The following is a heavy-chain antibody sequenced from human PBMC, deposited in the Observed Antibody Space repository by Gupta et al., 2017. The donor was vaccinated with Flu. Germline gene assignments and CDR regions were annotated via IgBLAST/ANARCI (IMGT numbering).Heavy chain of an antibody. CDR3: VRDQNWAFDV. Sequence: EVQLVESGGGLVQPGGSLRLSCAGSGFTFTKSSVNWVRQAPGKGLEWVAYISMSGYYMYYADSVKGRFTVSRDNAKDSVYLQMSGLRDEDTAFYYCVRDQNWAFDVWGQGTMVTVSS. CDR1: GFTFTKSS. V-gene: IGHV3-48*02. CDR2: ISMSGYYM. J-gene: IGHJ3*01. D-gene: IGHD1-1*01.